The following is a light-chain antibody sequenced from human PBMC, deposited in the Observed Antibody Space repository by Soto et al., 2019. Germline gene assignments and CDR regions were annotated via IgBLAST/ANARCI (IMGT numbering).Light chain of an antibody. CDR2: GNS. V-gene: IGLV1-40*01. J-gene: IGLJ1*01. CDR1: SSNIGAGYD. CDR3: QSYDRSLSGSYV. Sequence: QSALTQPPSVSGAPGQRATISCTGSSSNIGAGYDVHWYQQLPGTAPKLLIYGNSNRPSGVPDRFSGSKSGTSASLAITGLQAEDEADYYCQSYDRSLSGSYVFGTGTKVTVL.